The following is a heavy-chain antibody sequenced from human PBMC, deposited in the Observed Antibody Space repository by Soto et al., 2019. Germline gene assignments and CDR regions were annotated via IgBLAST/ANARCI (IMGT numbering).Heavy chain of an antibody. D-gene: IGHD3-3*01. CDR1: GGSISSYY. V-gene: IGHV4-59*01. CDR3: ATDRVVISQTNTEKFGAFDI. Sequence: PSETLSLTCTVSGGSISSYYWSWIRQPPGKGLEWIGYIYYSGSTNYNPSLKSRVTISVDTSKNQFSLKLSSVTAADTAVYYCATDRVVISQTNTEKFGAFDIWGQGTMVTVSS. CDR2: IYYSGST. J-gene: IGHJ3*02.